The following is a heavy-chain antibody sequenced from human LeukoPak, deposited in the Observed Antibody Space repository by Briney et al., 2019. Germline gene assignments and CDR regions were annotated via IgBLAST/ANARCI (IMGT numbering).Heavy chain of an antibody. D-gene: IGHD2-2*01. Sequence: GGSLRLSCAASGVTFSSYVMHWVRQDPGKGLEWVAVIWYDGSNKYYADSVKGRFTISRDNSKNTLYLQMNSLRAEDTAVYYCARDRLVPAAKRMYYYYGMDVWGQGTTVTVSS. CDR1: GVTFSSYV. J-gene: IGHJ6*02. CDR2: IWYDGSNK. V-gene: IGHV3-33*01. CDR3: ARDRLVPAAKRMYYYYGMDV.